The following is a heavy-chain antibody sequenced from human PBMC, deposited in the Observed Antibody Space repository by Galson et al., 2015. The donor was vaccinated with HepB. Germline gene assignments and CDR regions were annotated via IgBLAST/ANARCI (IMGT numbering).Heavy chain of an antibody. D-gene: IGHD2-15*01. J-gene: IGHJ5*02. CDR1: GGSFSGYY. CDR3: ARGRAGRKTDRCRFDP. Sequence: ATLSLPCAVYGGSFSGYYWRWLRQPPGKGLEWIGEINHSGSTNYNPSLKSRVTISVDTSKNQFSLKLSSVTAADTAVYYCARGRAGRKTDRCRFDPWGQGTLVTISS. CDR2: INHSGST. V-gene: IGHV4-34*01.